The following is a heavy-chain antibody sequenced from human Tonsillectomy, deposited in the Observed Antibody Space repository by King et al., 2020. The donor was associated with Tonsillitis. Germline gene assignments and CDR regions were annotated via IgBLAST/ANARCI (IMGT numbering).Heavy chain of an antibody. V-gene: IGHV3-23*04. CDR3: AIARTYYDDSSGDYLRN. J-gene: IGHJ4*02. CDR1: GFTLRSNA. Sequence: VQLVESGGGLVQPGGSLRLSCAASGFTLRSNAMSWVRQAPGKGLEWVSAISGSGGSTYYADSVKGRFSVSRDNSKNTLCLQMNSLRAEDTAVYYCAIARTYYDDSSGDYLRNWGQGTLVTVSS. CDR2: ISGSGGST. D-gene: IGHD3-22*01.